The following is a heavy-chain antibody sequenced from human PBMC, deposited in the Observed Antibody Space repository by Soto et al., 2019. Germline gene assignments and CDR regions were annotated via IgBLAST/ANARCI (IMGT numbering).Heavy chain of an antibody. CDR2: IYYSGST. J-gene: IGHJ4*02. Sequence: QLQLQESGPGLVKPSETLSLTCTVSGGSISSSSYYWGWIRQPPGKGLEWIGSIYYSGSTYYNPYLKSRVTISVDTSKNQFSLKLRSVTAADTAVYYCARHVPIQPGIAAAGTVYFDYWGQGTLVTVSS. CDR3: ARHVPIQPGIAAAGTVYFDY. D-gene: IGHD6-13*01. V-gene: IGHV4-39*01. CDR1: GGSISSSSYY.